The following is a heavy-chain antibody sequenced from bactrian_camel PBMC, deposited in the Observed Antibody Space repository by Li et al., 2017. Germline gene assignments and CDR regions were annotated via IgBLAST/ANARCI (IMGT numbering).Heavy chain of an antibody. D-gene: IGHD2*01. J-gene: IGHJ4*01. CDR1: GFTFEGAE. V-gene: IGHV3S55*01. CDR2: IDSDGST. Sequence: HVQLVESGGGSVQVGGSLRLSSTASGFTFEGAEIRWYRQAPGSECEGVAAIDSDGSTSYADSVKGRFTISQDNAKNTLYLQMDKVKPEDTATYYCAADEPRFSGTWCSPVQTFNYLLKGQGTQVTVS.